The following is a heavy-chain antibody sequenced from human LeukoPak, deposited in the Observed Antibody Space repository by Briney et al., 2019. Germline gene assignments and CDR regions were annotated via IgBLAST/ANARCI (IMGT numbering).Heavy chain of an antibody. J-gene: IGHJ3*02. Sequence: ASVKVSCKASGYTFTNYYIHWVRQAPGQGLEWRGLINPSGGNTNYAQNFQGRVTMTRDTSASTVYMELSSLRSENTAIYYCARIRDGYNDAYDIWGQGTVVTVPS. CDR2: INPSGGNT. CDR1: GYTFTNYY. CDR3: ARIRDGYNDAYDI. V-gene: IGHV1-46*01. D-gene: IGHD5-24*01.